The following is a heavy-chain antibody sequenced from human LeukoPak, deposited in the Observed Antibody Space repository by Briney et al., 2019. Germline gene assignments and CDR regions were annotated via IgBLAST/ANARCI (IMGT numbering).Heavy chain of an antibody. V-gene: IGHV3-53*01. CDR2: IYSGGST. D-gene: IGHD5-24*01. J-gene: IGHJ4*02. CDR3: ARGRWLQDGFDY. Sequence: GGSLRLSCAASGFTVSSNYMSWVRQAPGKGLEWVSVIYSGGSTYYADSVKGRFTISRDNPKNTLYLQINSLRAEDTAVYYCARGRWLQDGFDYWGQGTLVTVSS. CDR1: GFTVSSNY.